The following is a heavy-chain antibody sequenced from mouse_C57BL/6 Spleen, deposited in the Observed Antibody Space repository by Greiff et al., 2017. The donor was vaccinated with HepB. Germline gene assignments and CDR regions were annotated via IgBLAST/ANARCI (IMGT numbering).Heavy chain of an antibody. CDR2: ISDGGSYT. Sequence: EVQGVESGGGLVKPGGSLKLSCAASGFTFSSYAMSWVRQTPEKRLEWVATISDGGSYTYYPDNVKGRFTISRDNAKNNLYLQMSHLKSEDTAMYYCARDGPGDYWGQGTSVTVSS. J-gene: IGHJ4*01. CDR1: GFTFSSYA. CDR3: ARDGPGDY. V-gene: IGHV5-4*01.